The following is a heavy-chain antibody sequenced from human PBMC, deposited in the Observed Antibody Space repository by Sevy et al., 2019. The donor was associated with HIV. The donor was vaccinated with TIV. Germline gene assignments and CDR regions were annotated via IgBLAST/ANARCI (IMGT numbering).Heavy chain of an antibody. J-gene: IGHJ6*03. D-gene: IGHD6-6*01. Sequence: QSQTLSLTCAISGDSVSSNSAAWNWIRQSPSRGLEWLGRTYYRSKWYNDYAVSVKSRITINPDTSKNQLPLQLNSVTPEDTAVYYCARGTEQLVANYYYYYMDVWGKGTTVTVSS. V-gene: IGHV6-1*01. CDR1: GDSVSSNSAA. CDR2: TYYRSKWYN. CDR3: ARGTEQLVANYYYYYMDV.